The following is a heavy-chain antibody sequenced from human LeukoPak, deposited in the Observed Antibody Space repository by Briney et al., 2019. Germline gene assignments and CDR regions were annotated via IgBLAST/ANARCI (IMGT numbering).Heavy chain of an antibody. D-gene: IGHD2-2*01. J-gene: IGHJ5*02. CDR2: INHSGST. CDR3: ARGLTSKYQLPQKKTHNWSAP. Sequence: PSETLSLTCAVYGGSFSGYYWSWIRQPPGKGLEWIGEINHSGSTNYNPSLKSRVTISVDTSKNQFSLKLSSVTAADTAVYYCARGLTSKYQLPQKKTHNWSAPGGQGTLVTVSS. CDR1: GGSFSGYY. V-gene: IGHV4-34*01.